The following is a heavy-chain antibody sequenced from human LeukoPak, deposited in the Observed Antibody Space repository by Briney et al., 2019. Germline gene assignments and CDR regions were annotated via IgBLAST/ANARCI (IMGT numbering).Heavy chain of an antibody. CDR3: ATPYYYGSGSPSDYYMDV. CDR1: GYTFTGYY. CDR2: INPNSGGT. Sequence: ASVKVSCKASGYTFTGYYMHWVRQAPGQGLEWMGWINPNSGGTNYARKFQGRVTTTRDTSISTAYMELSRLRSDDTAVYYCATPYYYGSGSPSDYYMDVWGKGTTVTVSS. V-gene: IGHV1-2*02. J-gene: IGHJ6*03. D-gene: IGHD3-10*01.